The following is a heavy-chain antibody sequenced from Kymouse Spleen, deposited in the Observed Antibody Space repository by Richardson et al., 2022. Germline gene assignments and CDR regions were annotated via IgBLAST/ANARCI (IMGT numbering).Heavy chain of an antibody. V-gene: IGHV3-48*02. CDR3: ARDGFLEWLFPYFDY. Sequence: EVQLVESGGGLVQPGGSLRLSCAASGFTFSSYSMNWVRQAPGKGLEWVSYISSSSSTIYYADSVKGRFTISRDNAKNSLYLQMNSLRDEDTAVYYCARDGFLEWLFPYFDYWGQGTLVTVSS. D-gene: IGHD3-3*01. CDR2: ISSSSSTI. CDR1: GFTFSSYS. J-gene: IGHJ4*02.